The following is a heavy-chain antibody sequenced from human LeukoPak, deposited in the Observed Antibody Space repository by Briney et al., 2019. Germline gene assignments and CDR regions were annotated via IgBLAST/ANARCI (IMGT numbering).Heavy chain of an antibody. V-gene: IGHV4-61*08. CDR1: GASIRSGDYY. CDR2: IYYSGST. D-gene: IGHD3-22*01. Sequence: SETLSLTCTVSGASIRSGDYYWSWVRQPPGKGLEWIGYIYYSGSTNYNPSLKSRVTISVDTSKNQFSLKLSSVTAADTAVYYCARDQNEYYYDSSGYSLWGQGTLVTISS. J-gene: IGHJ4*02. CDR3: ARDQNEYYYDSSGYSL.